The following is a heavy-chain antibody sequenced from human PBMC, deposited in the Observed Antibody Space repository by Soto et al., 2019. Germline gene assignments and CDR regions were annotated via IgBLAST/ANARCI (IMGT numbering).Heavy chain of an antibody. CDR1: SGSISSGDYC. Sequence: SETLSLTCIVSSGSISSGDYCWSWIRQPPGKGLEWIGHIYNSVSTYSNTSLRSRVTISVDTSKNQFSLKLSSMTAADTAVYYCARGPSADKVDYWGQGTLVTVSS. CDR2: IYNSVST. J-gene: IGHJ4*02. D-gene: IGHD3-3*01. CDR3: ARGPSADKVDY. V-gene: IGHV4-30-4*01.